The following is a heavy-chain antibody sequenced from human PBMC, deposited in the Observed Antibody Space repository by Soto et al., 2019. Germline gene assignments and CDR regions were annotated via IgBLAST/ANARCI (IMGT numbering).Heavy chain of an antibody. Sequence: CAASGFTFDDYAMHWVRQAPGKGLEWVSGVSWNSGSVDYADSVKGRFTISRDNAKNSLYLQINSLRTEDTALYYCAKETQANLGTGGFDFWGQGTLVTVSS. CDR3: AKETQANLGTGGFDF. V-gene: IGHV3-9*01. J-gene: IGHJ4*02. CDR2: VSWNSGSV. D-gene: IGHD7-27*01. CDR1: GFTFDDYA.